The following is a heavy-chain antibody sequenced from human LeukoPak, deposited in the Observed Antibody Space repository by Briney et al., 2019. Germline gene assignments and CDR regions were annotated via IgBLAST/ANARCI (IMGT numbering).Heavy chain of an antibody. CDR2: ISWDGGIT. CDR1: GFTFHHYS. V-gene: IGHV3-43*01. D-gene: IGHD5-12*01. Sequence: GGSLRLSCVASGFTFHHYSMHWVRQPPGKGLEWVSLISWDGGITYYADSVRGRFTISRDNSKNSLSLEMNSLRTEDTALYYCAKDSNTGGYSFGSWGQGTLVTATS. CDR3: AKDSNTGGYSFGS. J-gene: IGHJ4*02.